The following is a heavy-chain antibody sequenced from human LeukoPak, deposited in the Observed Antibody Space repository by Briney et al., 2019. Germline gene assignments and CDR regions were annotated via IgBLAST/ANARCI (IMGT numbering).Heavy chain of an antibody. V-gene: IGHV3-21*01. CDR2: ISPGGGTT. J-gene: IGHJ4*01. D-gene: IGHD3-10*01. Sequence: GGSLRLSCAVSGFAFGSEAMSWVRQSPARGLEWVASISPGGGTTYYADSVKGRFTISRDNAKNSLYLQMNSLRAEDTAVYYCASETADGSGSYLPNYFDYW. CDR1: GFAFGSEA. CDR3: ASETADGSGSYLPNYFDY.